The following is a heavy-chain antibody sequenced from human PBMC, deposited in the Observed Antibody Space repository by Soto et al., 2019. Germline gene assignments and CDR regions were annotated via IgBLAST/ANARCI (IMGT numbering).Heavy chain of an antibody. Sequence: SDPLSQTFAFSGGPISSSTWWRWFRQPPGKGLEWIGEIYHSRSTKYNPNLKNRVTKTVEKTKNQFSLKLSSVTAADTAVYYCARRYGTLFDYWGQG. J-gene: IGHJ4*02. V-gene: IGHV4-4*02. CDR2: IYHSRST. CDR3: ARRYGTLFDY. D-gene: IGHD4-17*01. CDR1: GGPISSSTW.